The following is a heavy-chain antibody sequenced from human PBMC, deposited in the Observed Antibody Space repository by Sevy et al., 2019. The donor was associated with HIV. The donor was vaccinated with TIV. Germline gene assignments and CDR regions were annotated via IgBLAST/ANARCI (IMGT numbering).Heavy chain of an antibody. D-gene: IGHD2-15*01. Sequence: GESLKISCRASGYNFAAHWIGWVRQMPGKGLEWMGILFPGNSDIRSFQGHVTVSVDKSINTAYLQWANLRASDSAMYFCARGGHLPRDALDLWGPGTKVTVSS. CDR3: ARGGHLPRDALDL. CDR2: LFPGNSDI. CDR1: GYNFAAHW. V-gene: IGHV5-51*01. J-gene: IGHJ3*01.